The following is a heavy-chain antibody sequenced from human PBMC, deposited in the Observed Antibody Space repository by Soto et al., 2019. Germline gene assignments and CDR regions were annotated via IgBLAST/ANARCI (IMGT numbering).Heavy chain of an antibody. Sequence: QLQLQESGPGLVKPSETLSLTCTVSGGSISSSSYYWGWIRQPPGKGLEWIGSIYYNGSTYYNPSLKSRVTISVDTSKNQFSLKLSSVTAADTAVYYCARHLFSSGWYLIWGQGTMVTVSS. CDR2: IYYNGST. CDR1: GGSISSSSYY. D-gene: IGHD6-19*01. V-gene: IGHV4-39*01. J-gene: IGHJ3*02. CDR3: ARHLFSSGWYLI.